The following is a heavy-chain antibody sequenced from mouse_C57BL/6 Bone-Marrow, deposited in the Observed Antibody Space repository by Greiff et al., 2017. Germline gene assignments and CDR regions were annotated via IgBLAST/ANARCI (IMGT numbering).Heavy chain of an antibody. Sequence: QVQLKESGAELERPGASVKLSCKASGYTFTDYYINWVKQRPGQGLEWIARIYPGSGNTYYNEKFKGKATLTAEKSSSTAYMQLSSLTSEDSAVYFCARDSDGYYDYWGQGTTLTVSS. V-gene: IGHV1-76*01. J-gene: IGHJ2*01. D-gene: IGHD2-3*01. CDR2: IYPGSGNT. CDR1: GYTFTDYY. CDR3: ARDSDGYYDY.